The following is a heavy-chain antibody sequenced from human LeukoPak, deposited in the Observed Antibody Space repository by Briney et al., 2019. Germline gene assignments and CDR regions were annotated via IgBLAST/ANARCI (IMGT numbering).Heavy chain of an antibody. V-gene: IGHV1-18*01. CDR2: ISGYNGNT. CDR1: GYTFTSYG. CDR3: AREAHIYSSSWRGFDY. Sequence: ASVNDSCMASGYTFTSYGISGVRQAPGQGREWMGWISGYNGNTNYAQKLQGRVTMTTDTSTSTAYMELRSLRTDETAVYYCAREAHIYSSSWRGFDYWGQGTLVTVSS. D-gene: IGHD6-13*01. J-gene: IGHJ4*02.